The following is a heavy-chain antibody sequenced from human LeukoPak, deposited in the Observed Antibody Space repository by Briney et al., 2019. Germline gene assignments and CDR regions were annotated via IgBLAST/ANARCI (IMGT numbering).Heavy chain of an antibody. Sequence: ASVKVSCKASGYTFTDYYMHWVRPAPGQGLEWLGWISPNSGGADYAQKFQGRVTMTSDPPINTNYMELTRLTYDDTAVYYCARRGGTAAVDMNWFDPWGQGTLVTVSS. J-gene: IGHJ5*02. CDR1: GYTFTDYY. CDR2: ISPNSGGA. V-gene: IGHV1-2*02. CDR3: ARRGGTAAVDMNWFDP. D-gene: IGHD6-25*01.